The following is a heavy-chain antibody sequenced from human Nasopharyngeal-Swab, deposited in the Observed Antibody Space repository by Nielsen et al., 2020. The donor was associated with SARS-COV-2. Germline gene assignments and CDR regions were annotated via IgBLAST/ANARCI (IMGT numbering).Heavy chain of an antibody. CDR2: ISWNSGSI. CDR1: GFTFDDYA. J-gene: IGHJ4*02. D-gene: IGHD6-19*01. Sequence: LKISCAASGFTFDDYAMHWVRQAPGKGLEWVSGISWNSGSIGYADSVKGRFTISRDNAKNSLYLQMNSLRAEDTALYYCAKASNPAVAGDFDYWGQGTLVTVSS. CDR3: AKASNPAVAGDFDY. V-gene: IGHV3-9*01.